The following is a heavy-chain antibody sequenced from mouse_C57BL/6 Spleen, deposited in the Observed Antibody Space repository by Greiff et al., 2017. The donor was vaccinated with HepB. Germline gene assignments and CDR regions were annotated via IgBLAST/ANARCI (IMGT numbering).Heavy chain of an antibody. CDR1: GYTFTSYW. CDR3: AREGFYYGSSYEGYFDV. J-gene: IGHJ1*03. CDR2: IHPNSGST. V-gene: IGHV1-64*01. D-gene: IGHD1-1*01. Sequence: VQLQQSGAELVKPGASVKLSCKASGYTFTSYWMHWVKQRPGQGLEWIGMIHPNSGSTNYNEKFKSKATLTVDKSSSTAYMQLSSLTSEDSAVYYCAREGFYYGSSYEGYFDVWGTGTTVTVSS.